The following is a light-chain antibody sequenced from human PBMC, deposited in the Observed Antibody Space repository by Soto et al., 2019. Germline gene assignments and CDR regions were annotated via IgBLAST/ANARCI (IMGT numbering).Light chain of an antibody. V-gene: IGLV1-44*01. J-gene: IGLJ2*01. CDR2: SNN. CDR3: AAWDDSLNGVV. CDR1: RSNIGSKT. Sequence: QAVVTQPPSASGTPGQRVTIACSGSRSNIGSKTVNWYQQLPGTAPKLLIYSNNQRPSGVPDRYSGSKSGTSASLAISGLQSADEVDYYCAAWDDSLNGVVLCGGTKLTVL.